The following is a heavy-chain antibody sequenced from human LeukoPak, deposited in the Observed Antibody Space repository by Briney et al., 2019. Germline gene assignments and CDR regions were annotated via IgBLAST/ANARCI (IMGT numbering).Heavy chain of an antibody. CDR1: GVTFSSYA. V-gene: IGHV3-30-3*01. CDR3: AQIGQQLPHWFDP. Sequence: GGSLRLSCAASGVTFSSYAMHWVRQAPGKGLERVAVISYDGSNKYYADSVKGRFTISRDNSKNTLYLQMNSLRAEDTAVYYCAQIGQQLPHWFDPWGQGTLVTVSS. CDR2: ISYDGSNK. D-gene: IGHD6-13*01. J-gene: IGHJ5*02.